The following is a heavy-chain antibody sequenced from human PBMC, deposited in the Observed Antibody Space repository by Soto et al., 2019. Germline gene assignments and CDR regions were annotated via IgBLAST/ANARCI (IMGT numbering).Heavy chain of an antibody. CDR1: GGAFSNYA. V-gene: IGHV1-69*01. J-gene: IGHJ6*02. D-gene: IGHD4-4*01. CDR3: ARVITVTPVGYYGMAV. CDR2: ITPIFGTT. Sequence: QVQLVQSGAEVKKPGSSVKVSSKACGGAFSNYAISWVRQAPGQGLEWMGGITPIFGTTTYAQRLQGRVTITADESSTTAHMELSSLRSEDTAVYYCARVITVTPVGYYGMAVWGQGTTVTVSS.